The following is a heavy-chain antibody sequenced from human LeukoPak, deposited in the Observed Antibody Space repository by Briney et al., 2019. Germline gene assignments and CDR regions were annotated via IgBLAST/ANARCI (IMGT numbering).Heavy chain of an antibody. CDR1: GGSISGGGYS. CDR2: IYHSGST. J-gene: IGHJ6*02. Sequence: SETLSLTCAVSGGSISGGGYSWSWIRQPPGKGLEWVGYIYHSGSTYYNPSLKSRVTISVDTSKNQFSLKLSSVTAADTAVYYCAREKGLGTMIVGPILDYYYYYGMDVWGQGTTVTVSS. D-gene: IGHD3-22*01. CDR3: AREKGLGTMIVGPILDYYYYYGMDV. V-gene: IGHV4-30-2*01.